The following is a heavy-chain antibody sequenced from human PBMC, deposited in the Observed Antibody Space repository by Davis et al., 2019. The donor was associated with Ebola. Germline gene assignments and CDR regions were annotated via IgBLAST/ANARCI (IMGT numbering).Heavy chain of an antibody. Sequence: AASVKVSCKASGGTFSSYAISWVRQAPGQGLEWMGGIIPIFGTANYAQKFQGRVTITADKSTSTAYMELSSLRSEDTAVYYCARDGALVVYRMAGMDVWGQGTTVTVSS. CDR3: ARDGALVVYRMAGMDV. V-gene: IGHV1-69*06. CDR1: GGTFSSYA. D-gene: IGHD2-8*02. J-gene: IGHJ6*02. CDR2: IIPIFGTA.